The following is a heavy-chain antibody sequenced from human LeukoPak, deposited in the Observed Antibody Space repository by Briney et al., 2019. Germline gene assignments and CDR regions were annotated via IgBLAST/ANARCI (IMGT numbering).Heavy chain of an antibody. V-gene: IGHV4-4*07. CDR3: ARDPPRGGYNLPGSWFDP. D-gene: IGHD5-24*01. CDR2: IYTSGST. J-gene: IGHJ5*02. CDR1: GGSISSYY. Sequence: MASETLSLTCIVSGGSISSYYWSWIRQPAGKGLEWIGRIYTSGSTNYNPSLKSRVTMSVDTSKNQFSLKLSSVTAADTAVYYCARDPPRGGYNLPGSWFDPWGQGTLVTVSS.